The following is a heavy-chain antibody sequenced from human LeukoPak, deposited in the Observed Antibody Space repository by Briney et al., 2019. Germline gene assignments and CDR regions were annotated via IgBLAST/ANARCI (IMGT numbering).Heavy chain of an antibody. CDR3: ARYSSSWYGREEVVDY. J-gene: IGHJ4*02. D-gene: IGHD6-13*01. Sequence: GGSLRLSCAASGFTFSSYWMHWVRQAPGKGLEWVSSISSSSNYIYYADSVKGRFTISRDNAKNSLYLQMNSLRAEDTAVYYCARYSSSWYGREEVVDYWGQGTLVTVSS. V-gene: IGHV3-21*01. CDR2: ISSSSNYI. CDR1: GFTFSSYW.